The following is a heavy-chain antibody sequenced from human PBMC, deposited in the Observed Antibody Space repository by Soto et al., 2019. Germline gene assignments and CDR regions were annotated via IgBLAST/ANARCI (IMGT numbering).Heavy chain of an antibody. D-gene: IGHD3-22*01. Sequence: PGESLKISCRTSGYRFTSYWIAWVRQMPGKGLEWMGIIFPSDSDTRYSPSFQGQVAISADRSTSTVFLQWASLKASDTAVYFCARKDKSGYFNWFDPWGQGTLVTVSS. CDR2: IFPSDSDT. J-gene: IGHJ5*02. V-gene: IGHV5-51*01. CDR1: GYRFTSYW. CDR3: ARKDKSGYFNWFDP.